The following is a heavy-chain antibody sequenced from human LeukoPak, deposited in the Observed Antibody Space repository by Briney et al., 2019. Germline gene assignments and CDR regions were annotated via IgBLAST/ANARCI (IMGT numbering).Heavy chain of an antibody. CDR2: INPNSGAT. CDR1: GYTFTYYY. J-gene: IGHJ4*02. Sequence: GASVKVSCKASGYTFTYYYIHWVRQAPGQGLEWMGWINPNSGATNSAQHFQGRVTMTRDTSVNTAYMELSRLTFDDTAVYFCARSRVTTIPNLDYWGQGILLTVSS. D-gene: IGHD5-12*01. CDR3: ARSRVTTIPNLDY. V-gene: IGHV1-2*02.